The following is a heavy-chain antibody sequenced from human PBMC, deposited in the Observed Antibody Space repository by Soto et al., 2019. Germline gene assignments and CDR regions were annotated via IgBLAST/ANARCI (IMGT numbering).Heavy chain of an antibody. V-gene: IGHV3-53*01. CDR3: ARGVPYYYGMDV. CDR1: GFTVSSNY. D-gene: IGHD1-1*01. CDR2: IYSGGST. J-gene: IGHJ6*02. Sequence: PGGSLRLSCAASGFTVSSNYMSRVRQAPGKGLEWVSVIYSGGSTYYADSVKGRFTISRDNSKNTLYLQMNSLRAEDTAVYYCARGVPYYYGMDVWGQGTTVTVSS.